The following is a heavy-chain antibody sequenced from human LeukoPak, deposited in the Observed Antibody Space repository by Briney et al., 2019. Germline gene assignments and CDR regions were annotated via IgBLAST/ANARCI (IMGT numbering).Heavy chain of an antibody. D-gene: IGHD1-26*01. V-gene: IGHV3-74*03. CDR1: GVTFTSYW. CDR3: AKEGDDDYLEY. J-gene: IGHJ4*02. Sequence: QPGGSLRLSCAASGVTFTSYWMHWVRQAPGKGLVRVSRINTDGSGTTYADSVKGRFTISRDNAKNTLYLQMNSLRPEDTAVYYCAKEGDDDYLEYWGQGTLVTVSS. CDR2: INTDGSGT.